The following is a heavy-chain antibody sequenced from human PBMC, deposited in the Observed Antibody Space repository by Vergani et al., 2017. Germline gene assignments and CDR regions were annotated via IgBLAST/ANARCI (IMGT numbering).Heavy chain of an antibody. Sequence: QVQLVQSGAEVKKPGSSVKVSCKASGYTFTSYYMHWVRQAPGQGLEWMGIINPSGGSTSYAQKFQGRVTISVDTSKNQFSLKLSSVTAADTAVYYCARNPYCGGDCYSDAFDIWGQGTMVTVSS. J-gene: IGHJ3*02. CDR2: INPSGGST. CDR3: ARNPYCGGDCYSDAFDI. V-gene: IGHV1-46*01. CDR1: GYTFTSYY. D-gene: IGHD2-21*02.